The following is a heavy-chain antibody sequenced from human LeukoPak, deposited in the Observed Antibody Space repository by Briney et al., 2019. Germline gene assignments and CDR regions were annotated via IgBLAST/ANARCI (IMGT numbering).Heavy chain of an antibody. D-gene: IGHD5-12*01. Sequence: ASVKVPCKVSGYTLTELSMHWVRQAPGKGLEWMGGFDPEDGETIYAQKFQGRVTMTEDTSTDTAYMELSSLRSEDTAVYYCATAVWWLRSGGYYFDYWGQGTLVTVSS. CDR2: FDPEDGET. J-gene: IGHJ4*02. CDR1: GYTLTELS. V-gene: IGHV1-24*01. CDR3: ATAVWWLRSGGYYFDY.